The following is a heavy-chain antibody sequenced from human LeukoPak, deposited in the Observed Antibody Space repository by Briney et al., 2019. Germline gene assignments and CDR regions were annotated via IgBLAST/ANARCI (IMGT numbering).Heavy chain of an antibody. V-gene: IGHV4-39*01. CDR1: GGSISSSGYY. CDR2: IYYSGST. CDR3: ARHEYSGSYYGLSWFDP. Sequence: SETLSLTCTVSGGSISSSGYYWGWIRQPPGKGLEWIASIYYSGSTYYNPSLKSRVTISVDTSQNQLSLKLSSLTAVDTAVYYCARHEYSGSYYGLSWFDPWGQGTLVTVSS. J-gene: IGHJ5*02. D-gene: IGHD1-26*01.